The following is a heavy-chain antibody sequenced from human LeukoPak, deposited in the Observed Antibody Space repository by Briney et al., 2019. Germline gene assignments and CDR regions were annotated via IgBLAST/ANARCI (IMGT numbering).Heavy chain of an antibody. J-gene: IGHJ4*02. CDR1: GFTFSNYW. D-gene: IGHD2-15*01. CDR3: AKEGEDIVVVVAATPPDY. CDR2: INDDGSAT. V-gene: IGHV3-74*01. Sequence: GGSLRLSCAASGFTFSNYWMHWVRQVPGKGLVWVSRINDDGSATFYADSVKGRFTISRDNSKNTLYLQMNSLRAEDTAVYYCAKEGEDIVVVVAATPPDYWGQGTLVTVSS.